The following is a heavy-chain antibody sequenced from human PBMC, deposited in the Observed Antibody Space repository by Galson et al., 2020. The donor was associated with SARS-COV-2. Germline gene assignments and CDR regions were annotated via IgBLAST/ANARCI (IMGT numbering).Heavy chain of an antibody. CDR1: GDSVSSNSAA. Sequence: SQTLSLTCAISGDSVSSNSAAWNWIRQSPSRGLEWLGRTYYRSKWYNDYAVSVKSRITINPDTSKNQFSLQLNSVTPEDTAVYYCARGVGYQLLFYYYYYMDVWGKGTTVTVSS. J-gene: IGHJ6*03. D-gene: IGHD2-2*01. CDR3: ARGVGYQLLFYYYYYMDV. V-gene: IGHV6-1*01. CDR2: TYYRSKWYN.